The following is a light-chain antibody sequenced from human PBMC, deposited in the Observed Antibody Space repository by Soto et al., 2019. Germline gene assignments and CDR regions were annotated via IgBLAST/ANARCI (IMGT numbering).Light chain of an antibody. CDR3: QQRSNWPLT. Sequence: MVLTQSPATLSSFPGERATLSCRASQAVNTRLAWYQHKPGQAPRLLIYLTSNRATGIPARFSGSGSGTDFTLTISSLEPEDFAVYYCQQRSNWPLTFGGGTKVDIK. CDR2: LTS. V-gene: IGKV3-11*01. J-gene: IGKJ4*01. CDR1: QAVNTR.